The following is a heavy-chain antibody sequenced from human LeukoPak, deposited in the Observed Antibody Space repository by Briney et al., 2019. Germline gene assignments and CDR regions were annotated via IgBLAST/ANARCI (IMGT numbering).Heavy chain of an antibody. CDR2: ISNGGSSA. J-gene: IGHJ4*02. CDR1: GFTFSNYA. CDR3: AKDMMEWLYQNYSDY. Sequence: PGGSLRLSCAASGFTFSNYAMSWVRQAPGKGLEWVSAISNGGSSAYYADSVQGRFTISRDNSKNTLYLQMNSLRAEDTAVYYCAKDMMEWLYQNYSDYWGQGTLVTVSS. D-gene: IGHD3-3*01. V-gene: IGHV3-23*01.